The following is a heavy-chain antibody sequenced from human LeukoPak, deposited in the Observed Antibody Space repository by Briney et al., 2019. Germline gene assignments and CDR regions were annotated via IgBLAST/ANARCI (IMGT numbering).Heavy chain of an antibody. CDR1: GFTVDTYW. Sequence: GGSLRLSCVASGFTVDTYWMSWVRQAPGKGLDWVAHIKEDGTRKYYVDSVRGRFTTSRDNAKNSVFLQMNSLRVGDTAVFYCVAWGSLVVWGQGTLVTVSS. CDR3: VAWGSLVV. CDR2: IKEDGTRK. V-gene: IGHV3-7*01. J-gene: IGHJ4*02. D-gene: IGHD3-16*01.